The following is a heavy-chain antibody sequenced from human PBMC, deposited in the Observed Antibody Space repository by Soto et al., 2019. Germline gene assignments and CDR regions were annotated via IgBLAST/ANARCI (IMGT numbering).Heavy chain of an antibody. J-gene: IGHJ4*02. D-gene: IGHD5-12*01. V-gene: IGHV2-5*02. CDR3: VHPTVYSGYDLFFDY. CDR2: IYWDDDK. CDR1: GFSLSISGVG. Sequence: QITLKESGPTLVKPTQTLTLTCTFSGFSLSISGVGVGWIRQPPGKVLEWLALIYWDDDKRYSPSMKSRLTITKDTSKNQVVITVTNIDPVDTATNYCVHPTVYSGYDLFFDYWGQGTLVTVSS.